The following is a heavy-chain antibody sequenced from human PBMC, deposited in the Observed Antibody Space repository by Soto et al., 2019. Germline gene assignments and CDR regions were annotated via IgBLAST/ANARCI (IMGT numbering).Heavy chain of an antibody. CDR1: GFTFSSYA. J-gene: IGHJ1*01. CDR3: ARETSYDSSGYYSSEYFQH. V-gene: IGHV3-30-3*01. CDR2: ISYDGSNK. Sequence: GGSLRLSCAASGFTFSSYAMHWVRQAPGKGLEWVAVISYDGSNKYYADSVKGRFTISRDNSKNTLYLQMNSLRAEDTAVYYCARETSYDSSGYYSSEYFQHWGQGTLVTVSS. D-gene: IGHD3-22*01.